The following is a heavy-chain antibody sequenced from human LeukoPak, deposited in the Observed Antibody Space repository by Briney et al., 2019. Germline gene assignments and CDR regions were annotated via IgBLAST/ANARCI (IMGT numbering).Heavy chain of an antibody. D-gene: IGHD2-2*01. CDR1: GFTVSSNY. J-gene: IGHJ4*02. CDR2: ITGSDDST. V-gene: IGHV3-23*01. CDR3: VKLMPRVDCSRTSCYGFDY. Sequence: PGGSLRLSCAASGFTVSSNYMSWVRQAPGKGLEWVAAITGSDDSTYYADSVKGRFTISRDNSRNTLYLQMNSLRAEDTAIYCCVKLMPRVDCSRTSCYGFDYWGQGTLVTVSS.